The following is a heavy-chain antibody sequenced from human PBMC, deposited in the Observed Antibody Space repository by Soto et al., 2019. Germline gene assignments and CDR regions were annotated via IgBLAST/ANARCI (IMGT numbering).Heavy chain of an antibody. J-gene: IGHJ5*02. CDR3: AKDPHNHFFDP. V-gene: IGHV4-39*07. CDR1: GGSISSCTLY. CDR2: IYCSGST. D-gene: IGHD1-1*01. Sequence: SGTLSLTCAVSGGSISSCTLYWAWMRQAPGKGLEWIGRIYCSGSTYYNPSLESRVTISLDTSKNQYSLTLSSLNAADTAIYYWAKDPHNHFFDPWGQGTLVTVS.